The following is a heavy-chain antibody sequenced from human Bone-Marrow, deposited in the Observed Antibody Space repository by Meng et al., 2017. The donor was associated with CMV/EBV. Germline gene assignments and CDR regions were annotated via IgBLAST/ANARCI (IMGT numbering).Heavy chain of an antibody. V-gene: IGHV3-23*01. D-gene: IGHD2-2*03. CDR1: GFSFSTYA. CDR3: AKVGYCSSTSCSNH. J-gene: IGHJ4*02. CDR2: ISGSGGRT. Sequence: SGFSFSTYAMSWVRQAPGKGLEWVSTISGSGGRTYYADSVKGRFTISRDNSKNTLYLQMNSLRAEDTAVYYCAKVGYCSSTSCSNHWGQGTLVTVSS.